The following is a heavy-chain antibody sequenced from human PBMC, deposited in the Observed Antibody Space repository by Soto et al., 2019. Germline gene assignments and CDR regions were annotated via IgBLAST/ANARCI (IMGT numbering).Heavy chain of an antibody. D-gene: IGHD1-7*01. CDR1: GYIFTGYR. V-gene: IGHV1-2*02. Sequence: ASVKVSCKASGYIFTGYRMHWVRQAPGQGLEWMGWINPNSGGTKYAQKFQGRVTMTRDTSISTAYMELSSLRSDDTAVYYCAREELPIYYYCMGVWGQGTTVTVSS. J-gene: IGHJ6*02. CDR2: INPNSGGT. CDR3: AREELPIYYYCMGV.